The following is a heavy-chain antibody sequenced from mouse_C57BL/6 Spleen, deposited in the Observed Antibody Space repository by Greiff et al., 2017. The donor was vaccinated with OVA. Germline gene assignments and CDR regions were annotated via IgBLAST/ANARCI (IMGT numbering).Heavy chain of an antibody. V-gene: IGHV1-54*01. CDR2: INPGSGGT. D-gene: IGHD2-4*01. CDR1: GYAFTNYL. J-gene: IGHJ4*01. CDR3: ARSDYDYDDYAMDY. Sequence: VKLMESGAELVRPGTSVKVSCKASGYAFTNYLIEWVKQRPGQGLEWIGVINPGSGGTNYNEKFKGKATLTADKSSSTAYMQLSSLTSEDSAVYFCARSDYDYDDYAMDYWGQGTSVTVSS.